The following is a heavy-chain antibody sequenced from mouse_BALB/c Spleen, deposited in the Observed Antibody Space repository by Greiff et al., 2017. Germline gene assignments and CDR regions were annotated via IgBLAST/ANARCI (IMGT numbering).Heavy chain of an antibody. J-gene: IGHJ3*01. CDR3: ARGITTGYLAY. V-gene: IGHV5-6-5*01. CDR2: ISSGGST. CDR1: GFTFSSYA. D-gene: IGHD1-2*01. Sequence: EVMLVESGGGLVKPGGSLKLSCAASGFTFSSYAMSWVRQTPEKRLEWVASISSGGSTYYPDSVKGRFTISRDNARNILYLQMSSLRSEDTAMYYCARGITTGYLAYWGQGTLVTVSA.